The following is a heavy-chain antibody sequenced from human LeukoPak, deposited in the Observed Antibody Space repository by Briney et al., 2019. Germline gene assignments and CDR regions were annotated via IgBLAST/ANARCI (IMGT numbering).Heavy chain of an antibody. J-gene: IGHJ4*02. CDR2: IYYSGGT. CDR3: AGLRYCSNGICYTAYYYDY. V-gene: IGHV4-39*01. Sequence: SETLSLTCTVSGGSISSSNYYWGWIRQPPGKGLEWIGSIYYSGGTYYNPSLKSRVTISVDTSKNQFSLKLSSVTAADTAVYYCAGLRYCSNGICYTAYYYDYWGQGTLVTVSS. CDR1: GGSISSSNYY. D-gene: IGHD2-8*01.